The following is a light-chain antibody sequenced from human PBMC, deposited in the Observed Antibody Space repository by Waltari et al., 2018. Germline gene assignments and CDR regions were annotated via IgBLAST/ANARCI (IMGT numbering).Light chain of an antibody. Sequence: DVVMTQSPLSLPVTLGQPASISCTSSQSLVHSDGNIYLNWFQQRPGQSPRRLIHRVSNRNSGVPDRFSGIGSGTDFTLKISRVEAEDVGVYYCMQGTHWPWTFGQGTRVEIK. J-gene: IGKJ1*01. V-gene: IGKV2-30*02. CDR1: QSLVHSDGNIY. CDR2: RVS. CDR3: MQGTHWPWT.